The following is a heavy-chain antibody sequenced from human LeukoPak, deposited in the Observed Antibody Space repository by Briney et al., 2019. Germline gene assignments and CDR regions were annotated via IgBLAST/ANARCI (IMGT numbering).Heavy chain of an antibody. CDR2: IYATGNT. D-gene: IGHD4-17*01. CDR1: GVSVSSFY. CDR3: ARVDYDASTRGLDY. Sequence: KPSETLSLTCTVSGVSVSSFYWTWIRQPAGKGLEWIGRIYATGNTNFNPSLKGRVTMSIDTSKNQCSLRLSSVTAWDTAVYYCARVDYDASTRGLDYWGQGTLVTVSS. V-gene: IGHV4-4*07. J-gene: IGHJ4*02.